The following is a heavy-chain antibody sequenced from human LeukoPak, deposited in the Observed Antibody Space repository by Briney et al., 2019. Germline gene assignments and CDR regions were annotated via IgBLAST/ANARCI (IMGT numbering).Heavy chain of an antibody. Sequence: GGSLRLSCAASGFTFSSYWMSWVRQAPGKGLEWVANIKQDGSEKYYVDSVKGRFTISRDNAKNSLYLQMNSLRAEDTAVYYCARGYEWAPPPHRFDYWGQGTLVTVSS. CDR2: IKQDGSEK. D-gene: IGHD5-12*01. V-gene: IGHV3-7*01. J-gene: IGHJ4*02. CDR3: ARGYEWAPPPHRFDY. CDR1: GFTFSSYW.